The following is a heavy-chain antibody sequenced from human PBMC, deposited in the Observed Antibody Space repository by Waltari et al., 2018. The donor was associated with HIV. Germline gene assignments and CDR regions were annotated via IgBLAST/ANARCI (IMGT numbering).Heavy chain of an antibody. J-gene: IGHJ4*02. CDR1: GGSISSSSYS. V-gene: IGHV4-39*07. D-gene: IGHD3-10*01. Sequence: QLQLQESGPGLVKPSEPLSLTCTVSGGSISSSSYSWGWIRQPPGKGLEWIGSIYYSGSTYYNPSLKSRVTISVDTSKNQFSLKLSSVTAADTAVYYCARDRELRPYYFDYWGQGTLVTVSS. CDR2: IYYSGST. CDR3: ARDRELRPYYFDY.